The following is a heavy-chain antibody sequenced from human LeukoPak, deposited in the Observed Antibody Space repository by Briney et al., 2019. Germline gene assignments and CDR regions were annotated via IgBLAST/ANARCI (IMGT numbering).Heavy chain of an antibody. Sequence: PGGSLRLSCAASGFTFSDYYMSWIRQAPGKGLEWVSYISSSGSTIYYADSVKGRFTISRDNSKNTLYLQMNSLRAEDTAVYYCAKGEVVVVAALFDYWGQGTLVTVSS. J-gene: IGHJ4*02. CDR1: GFTFSDYY. V-gene: IGHV3-11*01. CDR3: AKGEVVVVAALFDY. CDR2: ISSSGSTI. D-gene: IGHD2-15*01.